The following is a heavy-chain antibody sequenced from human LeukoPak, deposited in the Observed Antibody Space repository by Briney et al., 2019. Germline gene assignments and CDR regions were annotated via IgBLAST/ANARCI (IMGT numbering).Heavy chain of an antibody. Sequence: GESLKISCKGSGYSFTNYWIAWVRQMPGKGLEWMGIIYPGDSDTRYSPSFQGQVTISADKSISTAYLQWSSLKASDTAMYYCARHFDYYGSGSYYMDYWGQGTLVTVSS. D-gene: IGHD3-10*01. CDR1: GYSFTNYW. CDR2: IYPGDSDT. V-gene: IGHV5-51*01. J-gene: IGHJ4*02. CDR3: ARHFDYYGSGSYYMDY.